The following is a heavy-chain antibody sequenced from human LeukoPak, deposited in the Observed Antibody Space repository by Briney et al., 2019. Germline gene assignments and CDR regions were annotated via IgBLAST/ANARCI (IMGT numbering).Heavy chain of an antibody. J-gene: IGHJ3*02. CDR1: GFTFTTYW. Sequence: PGGSLRLSCAASGFTFTTYWMSWVRQAPGKGLEWVGNIKQDGSVKTYGDSVRGRFTISRDNAKNSLYLQTDTLRAEDTAVYYCANILSTKYIAVAGTDAFDIWGPGTMVTVSS. V-gene: IGHV3-7*02. D-gene: IGHD6-19*01. CDR3: ANILSTKYIAVAGTDAFDI. CDR2: IKQDGSVK.